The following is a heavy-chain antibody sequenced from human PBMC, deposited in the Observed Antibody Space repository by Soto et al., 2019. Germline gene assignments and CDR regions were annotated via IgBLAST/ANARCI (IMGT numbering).Heavy chain of an antibody. CDR2: IIPIFGTA. CDR1: GGTFSSYA. CDR3: AWLGYCSSTSCYDGTFDY. D-gene: IGHD2-2*01. Sequence: SVKVSCKASGGTFSSYAISWVRQAPGQGLEWMGGIIPIFGTANYAQKFQGRVTITADESTSTAYMELSSLRSEDTAVYYCAWLGYCSSTSCYDGTFDYWGQGTLVTVS. J-gene: IGHJ4*02. V-gene: IGHV1-69*13.